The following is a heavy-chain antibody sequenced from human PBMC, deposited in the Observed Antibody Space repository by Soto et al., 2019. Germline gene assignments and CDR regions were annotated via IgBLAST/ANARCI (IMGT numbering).Heavy chain of an antibody. CDR2: ISHDGSNA. J-gene: IGHJ4*02. V-gene: IGHV3-30*18. CDR1: GFTFSSFE. CDR3: AKQGIEVAGTDYFDY. D-gene: IGHD6-19*01. Sequence: PGGSLRVSCAVSGFTFSSFEMNWVRQAPGKGLEWVAVISHDGSNAYYADAVNGRFTISRDNAKNTVYLQMNSLRAEDTAVYYCAKQGIEVAGTDYFDYWGQGALVTVAS.